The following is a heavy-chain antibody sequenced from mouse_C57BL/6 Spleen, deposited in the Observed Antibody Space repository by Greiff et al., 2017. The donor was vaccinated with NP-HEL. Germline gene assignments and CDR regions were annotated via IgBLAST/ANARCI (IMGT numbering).Heavy chain of an antibody. V-gene: IGHV1-52*01. CDR1: GYTFTSYW. J-gene: IGHJ2*01. CDR2: IDPSDSET. D-gene: IGHD1-1*01. CDR3: ARYGSSHLDY. Sequence: QVQLKQPGAELVRPGSSVKLSCKASGYTFTSYWMHWVKQRPIQGLEWIGNIDPSDSETHYNQKFKDKATLTVDKSSSTAYMQLSSLTSEDSAVYYCARYGSSHLDYWGQGTTLTVSS.